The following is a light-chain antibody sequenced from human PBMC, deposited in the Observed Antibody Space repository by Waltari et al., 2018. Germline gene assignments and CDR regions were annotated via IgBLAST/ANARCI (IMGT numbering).Light chain of an antibody. J-gene: IGKJ2*01. V-gene: IGKV1-33*01. CDR2: GSS. CDR3: QHYNNLPYT. CDR1: KDIRKN. Sequence: IQMPQSPSSLSASIGDRVTITCRASKDIRKNLSWFQERPGKAPKLLIYGSSKLEAGGPSRVSGTGSGTDFSLTISSLQAEDSATYYCQHYNNLPYTFSRGTKLQIK.